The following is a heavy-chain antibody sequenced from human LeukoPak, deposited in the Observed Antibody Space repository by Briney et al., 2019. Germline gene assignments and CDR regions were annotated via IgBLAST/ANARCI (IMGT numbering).Heavy chain of an antibody. CDR1: GYTFTSYG. Sequence: ASVKVSCKASGYTFTSYGISWVRQAPGQGLEWMGWISGYNGNTNYAQKFQGRVTMTTDTSTSTAYMELRSLRSDDTAVYYCARYYYGSGSYHFDYWGQGTLVTVSS. V-gene: IGHV1-18*01. CDR2: ISGYNGNT. CDR3: ARYYYGSGSYHFDY. J-gene: IGHJ4*02. D-gene: IGHD3-10*01.